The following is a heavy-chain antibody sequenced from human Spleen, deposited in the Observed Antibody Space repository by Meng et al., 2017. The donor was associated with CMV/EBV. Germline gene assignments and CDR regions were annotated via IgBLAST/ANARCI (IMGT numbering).Heavy chain of an antibody. V-gene: IGHV5-51*01. CDR2: IYPGDSDT. CDR3: ARTYCSGGACYSVDY. Sequence: GGSLRLSCKGSGYTFSNYWIAWVRQMPGKGLEWTGIIYPGDSDTRYSPSFQGQVTMSADKSISTAYLQWSSLKASDTAIYYCARTYCSGGACYSVDYWGQGTLVTVSS. CDR1: GYTFSNYW. J-gene: IGHJ4*02. D-gene: IGHD2-15*01.